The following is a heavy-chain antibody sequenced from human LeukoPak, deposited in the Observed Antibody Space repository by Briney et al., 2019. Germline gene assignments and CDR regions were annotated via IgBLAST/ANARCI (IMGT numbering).Heavy chain of an antibody. J-gene: IGHJ4*02. V-gene: IGHV3-7*01. CDR3: ARDNAPIITIFGVVIRSLDY. Sequence: GGSLRLSCAASGFTFNTYWMSWVRQAPGKGLEWVANINQNESAKYYVDSVKGRFTISRDNAKNSVYLQMNSLRAEDTAVYYCARDNAPIITIFGVVIRSLDYWGQGTLVTVSS. CDR2: INQNESAK. D-gene: IGHD3-3*01. CDR1: GFTFNTYW.